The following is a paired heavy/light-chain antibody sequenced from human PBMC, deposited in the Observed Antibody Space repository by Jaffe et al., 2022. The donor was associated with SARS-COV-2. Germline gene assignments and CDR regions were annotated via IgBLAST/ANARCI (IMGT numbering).Light chain of an antibody. V-gene: IGLV1-44*01. Sequence: QSVLTQPPSASGTPGQRVTISCSGSSSNIRSNTVNWYQQLPGTAPKLLIYSNNQRPSGVPDRFSGSKSGTSASLAISGLQSEDEADYYCAAWDDSLSGVVFGGRTRLTVL. J-gene: IGLJ2*01. CDR2: SNN. CDR1: SSNIRSNT. CDR3: AAWDDSLSGVV.
Heavy chain of an antibody. CDR2: ISWDGDDT. CDR3: SKDWEDGYNFSGFDS. D-gene: IGHD5-12*01. V-gene: IGHV3-43*01. Sequence: EVQLVESGGVVVQPGGSLRLSCAASGFTFADFSMHWVRQAPGKGLEWVSLISWDGDDTYYADSVKGRFTISRDNSRNSLHLQMNSLRTEDTALYYCSKDWEDGYNFSGFDSWGQGTLVTVSS. J-gene: IGHJ5*01. CDR1: GFTFADFS.